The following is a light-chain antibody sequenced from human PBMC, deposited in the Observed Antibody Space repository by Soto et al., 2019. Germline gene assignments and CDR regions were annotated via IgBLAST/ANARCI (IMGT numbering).Light chain of an antibody. CDR1: QSISTY. CDR2: AAS. CDR3: QQSYRFPWT. Sequence: DIQMTQSPSSLSASVGDRVTVACRASQSISTYLTWYQQKPGKAPELLIYAASNLQRGVPSRFSGSGSGTDFTLTTVSLQPEDSATYYCQQSYRFPWTLGQGTRVEI. V-gene: IGKV1-39*01. J-gene: IGKJ1*01.